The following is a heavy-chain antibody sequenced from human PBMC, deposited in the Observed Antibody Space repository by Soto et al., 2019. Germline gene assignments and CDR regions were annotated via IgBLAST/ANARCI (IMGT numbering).Heavy chain of an antibody. Sequence: QVQLVESGGGLVKPGGSLRLSCAASGFTFSDYYMSWIRQAPGKGLEWVSYISSSSSYTNYADSVKGRFTISRDNAKNSLYLHMNSLRAGDTAVYYCASIVVTAVAGAGVDYLGQGTLVTVSS. D-gene: IGHD6-19*01. V-gene: IGHV3-11*06. CDR2: ISSSSSYT. J-gene: IGHJ4*02. CDR3: ASIVVTAVAGAGVDY. CDR1: GFTFSDYY.